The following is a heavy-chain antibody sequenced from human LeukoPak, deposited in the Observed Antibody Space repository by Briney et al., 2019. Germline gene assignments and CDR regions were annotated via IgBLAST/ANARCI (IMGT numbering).Heavy chain of an antibody. V-gene: IGHV3-48*03. Sequence: GGSLRLSCAPSRFTLSNYEMNWVRLTPGKGLEWISYITKGGATVLYAESVKGRFTISRDNANSSLYLQMNSLRAEDTAVYFCARLSVSITRRFDLWGQGTLVTVSS. CDR1: RFTLSNYE. D-gene: IGHD3-3*01. CDR2: ITKGGATV. CDR3: ARLSVSITRRFDL. J-gene: IGHJ5*02.